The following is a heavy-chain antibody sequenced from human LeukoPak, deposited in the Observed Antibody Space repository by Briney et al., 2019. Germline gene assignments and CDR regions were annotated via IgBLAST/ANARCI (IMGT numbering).Heavy chain of an antibody. CDR3: ARATIPRYFDY. CDR1: GYTFTSYY. CDR2: INPSGGRT. D-gene: IGHD2-2*02. V-gene: IGHV1-46*01. J-gene: IGHJ4*02. Sequence: ASVKVSCKASGYTFTSYYMHWVRQAPGQGREWMGVINPSGGRTSYAQKFQGRVTITRDTATSTVYMDLSSLRSEDTAVYYCARATIPRYFDYWGQGALVTVSS.